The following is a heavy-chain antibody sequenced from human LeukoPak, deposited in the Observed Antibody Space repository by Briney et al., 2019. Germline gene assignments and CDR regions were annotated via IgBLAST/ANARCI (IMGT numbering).Heavy chain of an antibody. CDR2: INHSGST. V-gene: IGHV4-34*01. Sequence: SETLSLTCAVYGGSFSGYYWSWIRQPPGKGREWIGEINHSGSTNYNPSLKSRVTIPVDTSKNQFSLKLSSVTAADTAVYYCARLSIAVAGTEPFDYWGQGTLVTASS. CDR1: GGSFSGYY. CDR3: ARLSIAVAGTEPFDY. D-gene: IGHD6-19*01. J-gene: IGHJ4*02.